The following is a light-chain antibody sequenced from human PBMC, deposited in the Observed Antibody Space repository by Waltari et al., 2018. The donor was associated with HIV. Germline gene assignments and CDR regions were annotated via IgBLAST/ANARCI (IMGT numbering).Light chain of an antibody. CDR2: GSS. CDR1: RSVPIN. CDR3: QQYNNWPPT. V-gene: IGKV3-15*01. Sequence: ELVMTSSAATLFASRGERATLSCRPRRSVPINLAWYQQEPGQGPSLLIYGSSTRATASPARFSGSGSGTDFSLSIRSLQSEDFAVYYCQQYNNWPPTFGEGTKIEIK. J-gene: IGKJ1*01.